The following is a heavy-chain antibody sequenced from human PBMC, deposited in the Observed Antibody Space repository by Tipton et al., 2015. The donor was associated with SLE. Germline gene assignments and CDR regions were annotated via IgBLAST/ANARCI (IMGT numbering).Heavy chain of an antibody. CDR3: ARRPSSSWLYWIVP. Sequence: LRLSCAVYGGSFSGYYWSWIRQPPGKGLEWIGEINHSGSTNYNPSLKSRVTISVDTSKNQFSLKLSSVTAADTAVYYCARRPSSSWLYWIVPWGQGTLVTVSS. J-gene: IGHJ5*02. V-gene: IGHV4-34*01. D-gene: IGHD6-13*01. CDR2: INHSGST. CDR1: GGSFSGYY.